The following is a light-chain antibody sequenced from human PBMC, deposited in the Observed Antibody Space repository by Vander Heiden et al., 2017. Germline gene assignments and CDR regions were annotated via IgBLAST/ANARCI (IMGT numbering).Light chain of an antibody. Sequence: DIQVTHSPSTLSASVGDTVTITCRASENIVRWLAWYQQKPGKAPKLLIYDASSLERGVPSRFSGSGFGTEFTLTISSLEPDDFATYYCQQYNGYFKTFGQGTKLEIK. J-gene: IGKJ2*01. V-gene: IGKV1-5*01. CDR3: QQYNGYFKT. CDR2: DAS. CDR1: ENIVRW.